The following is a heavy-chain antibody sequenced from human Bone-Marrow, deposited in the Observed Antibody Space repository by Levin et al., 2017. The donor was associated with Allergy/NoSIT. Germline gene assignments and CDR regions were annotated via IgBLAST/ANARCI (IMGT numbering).Heavy chain of an antibody. D-gene: IGHD3-10*01. CDR1: GFAFRNYA. CDR2: ISFDGNNK. J-gene: IGHJ4*02. CDR3: MYSASDSHGSGSLDY. Sequence: GGSLRLSCAASGFAFRNYAMHWVRQAPGKGLQWVALISFDGNNKYYADSLKGRFTISRDNSKNTLYLQLNSLRGEDTAVYFCMYSASDSHGSGSLDYWGQGTLVTVS. V-gene: IGHV3-30*03.